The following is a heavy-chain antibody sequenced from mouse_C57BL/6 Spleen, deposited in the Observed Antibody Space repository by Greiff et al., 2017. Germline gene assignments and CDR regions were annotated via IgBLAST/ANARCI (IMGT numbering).Heavy chain of an antibody. CDR2: IDPETGGT. D-gene: IGHD1-1*01. Sequence: QVQLKQSGAELVRPGASVTLSCKASGYTFTDYEMHWVKQTPVHGLEWIGAIDPETGGTASNQKFKGKAILTADKSSSTAYMELRSLTSEDSAVYYCTRSLTDYYGSSYGYWGQGTTLTVSS. J-gene: IGHJ2*01. CDR1: GYTFTDYE. V-gene: IGHV1-15*01. CDR3: TRSLTDYYGSSYGY.